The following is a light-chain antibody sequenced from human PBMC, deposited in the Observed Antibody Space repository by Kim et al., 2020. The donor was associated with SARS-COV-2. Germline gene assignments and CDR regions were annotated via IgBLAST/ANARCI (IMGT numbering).Light chain of an antibody. V-gene: IGKV1-39*01. J-gene: IGKJ2*01. CDR3: QQSNSMPYT. CDR2: GAS. Sequence: SASVGDRVTITCRASQTINNYFNWYKQKPGKAPNLVIYGASSLQSGVPSRFSGSGSGTDFTLTISSLQPEDSATYYCQQSNSMPYTFGQGTKLEI. CDR1: QTINNY.